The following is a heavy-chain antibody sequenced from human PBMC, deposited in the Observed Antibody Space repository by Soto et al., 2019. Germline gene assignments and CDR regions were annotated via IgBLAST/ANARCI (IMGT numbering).Heavy chain of an antibody. Sequence: SETLSLTCTVSGGSVSSDSYNWAWIRQPPGKGLEWIGTIYYSGSTDYNPSLKSRVTISVDTSKGQCSLKLSSVTVADTAVYYCERLLADRFWKIAVWGQGTTVTGSS. CDR2: IYYSGST. CDR1: GGSVSSDSYN. V-gene: IGHV4-39*01. CDR3: ERLLADRFWKIAV. J-gene: IGHJ6*01. D-gene: IGHD6-6*01.